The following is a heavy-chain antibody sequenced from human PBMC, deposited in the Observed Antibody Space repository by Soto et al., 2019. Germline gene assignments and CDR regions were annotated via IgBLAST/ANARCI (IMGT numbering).Heavy chain of an antibody. J-gene: IGHJ5*01. CDR1: GYTFTDYD. D-gene: IGHD2-2*01. V-gene: IGHV1-8*01. Sequence: ASVKVSCKASGYTFTDYDINWVRQAPGQGLEWMGWVSPNSGNTVYAQKFQDRVTMTRDTSISTAYMELSNLRFEDSAMYYCARGSFYSETSNWFAFWGQGSPVTVSS. CDR3: ARGSFYSETSNWFAF. CDR2: VSPNSGNT.